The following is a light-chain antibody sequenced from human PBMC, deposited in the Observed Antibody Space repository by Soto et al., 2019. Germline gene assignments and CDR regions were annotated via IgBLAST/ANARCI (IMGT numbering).Light chain of an antibody. J-gene: IGLJ1*01. Sequence: QSALTQPASVSGSPGQSITSSCTGTSSDVGAYNYFSWYQHHPGKAPKLMIYEVRNRPSGVSNRFSGSKSGNTASLTISGLQAEDEADYYCSSYTRSSTYVFGTGTKVTVL. CDR3: SSYTRSSTYV. CDR2: EVR. V-gene: IGLV2-14*01. CDR1: SSDVGAYNY.